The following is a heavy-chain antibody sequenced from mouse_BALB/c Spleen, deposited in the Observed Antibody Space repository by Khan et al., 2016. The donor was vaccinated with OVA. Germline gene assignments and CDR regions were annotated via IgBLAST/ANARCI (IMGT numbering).Heavy chain of an antibody. Sequence: EVELVESGGGLVKPGGSLKLSCSASGFTFSTFVMSWVRQTPEKRLEWVATISSAGTYTYYSDSVKGRFTISRDNAKNTLYLQMNSLRSEDTAMYYCTNGNYGWFAYWGQVTLVTVSA. CDR3: TNGNYGWFAY. D-gene: IGHD2-1*01. J-gene: IGHJ3*01. CDR2: ISSAGTYT. CDR1: GFTFSTFV. V-gene: IGHV5-9-1*01.